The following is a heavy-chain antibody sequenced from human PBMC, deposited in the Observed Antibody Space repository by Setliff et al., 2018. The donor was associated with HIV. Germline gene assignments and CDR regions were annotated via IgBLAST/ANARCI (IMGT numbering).Heavy chain of an antibody. CDR3: ARAKSIAVAGTSDWFDP. CDR2: IYYSGST. D-gene: IGHD6-19*01. CDR1: GASITTNSYY. V-gene: IGHV4-61*05. J-gene: IGHJ5*02. Sequence: PSETLSLTCAVSGASITTNSYYWGWIRQPPGKGLEWIGYIYYSGSTNYNPSLKSRVTISVDTSKNQFSLKLTSVTAADTAVYFCARAKSIAVAGTSDWFDPWGQGQWSPSPQ.